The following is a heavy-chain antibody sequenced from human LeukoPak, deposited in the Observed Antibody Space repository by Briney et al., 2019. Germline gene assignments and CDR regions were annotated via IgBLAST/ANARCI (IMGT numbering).Heavy chain of an antibody. CDR3: ITDGYCSGGNCYSYDY. J-gene: IGHJ4*02. D-gene: IGHD2-15*01. CDR2: IKSKTEGGTI. CDR1: GFTFSTAW. V-gene: IGHV3-15*01. Sequence: GGSLRLSCAASGFTFSTAWVNWVRQAPGKELEWDGRIKSKTEGGTIDYAAPVKGRFTISRDDSKNTLYLQMNSLKTEDTAVYYCITDGYCSGGNCYSYDYWGLGTLVTVSS.